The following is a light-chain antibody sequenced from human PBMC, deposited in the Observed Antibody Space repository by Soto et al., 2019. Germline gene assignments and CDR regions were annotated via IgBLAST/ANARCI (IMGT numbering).Light chain of an antibody. J-gene: IGKJ3*01. CDR3: QQRSNWPLFS. Sequence: EIVLTQSPATLSSSPGERATLSCRASQSVSSYLAWYQQKPGQAPRLLIYDASNRATGIPARFSGSWSGTDFTLTISSLEPEDFAVYYCQQRSNWPLFSFGPGTKVDIK. CDR1: QSVSSY. V-gene: IGKV3-11*01. CDR2: DAS.